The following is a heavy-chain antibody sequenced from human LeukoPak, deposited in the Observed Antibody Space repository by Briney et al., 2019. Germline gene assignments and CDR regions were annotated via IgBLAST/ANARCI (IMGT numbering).Heavy chain of an antibody. V-gene: IGHV4-59*01. CDR1: GGSISSYY. CDR3: ARDALPCGGDCYPNWFDP. CDR2: IYYSGST. D-gene: IGHD2-21*02. Sequence: PSETLSLTCTASGGSISSYYWSWIRQPPGKGLEWIGYIYYSGSTNYNPSLKSRVTISVDTSKNQFSLKLSSVTAADTAVYYCARDALPCGGDCYPNWFDPWGQGTLVTVSS. J-gene: IGHJ5*02.